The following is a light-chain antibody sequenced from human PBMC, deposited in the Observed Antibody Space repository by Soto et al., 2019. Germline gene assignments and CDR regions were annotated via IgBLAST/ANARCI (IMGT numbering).Light chain of an antibody. CDR2: GAS. CDR1: QSLSSN. CDR3: QQYGSSPFT. V-gene: IGKV3-15*01. J-gene: IGKJ5*01. Sequence: EIVMTQSPATLSVSPGERATLSCRASQSLSSNLAWYQQKPGQAPSLLIYGASTRATGIPARFSGSGSGTDFTLTISRLEPEDFAVYYCQQYGSSPFTFGQGTRLEIK.